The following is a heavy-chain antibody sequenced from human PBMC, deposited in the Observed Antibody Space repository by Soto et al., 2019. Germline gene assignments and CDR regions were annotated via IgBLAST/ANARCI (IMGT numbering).Heavy chain of an antibody. CDR1: GGSLSSSRYY. D-gene: IGHD6-13*01. J-gene: IGHJ5*02. CDR2: IYYSGST. V-gene: IGHV4-39*01. CDR3: AGAAAGTGWFDP. Sequence: SATLSLTCPVSGGSLSSSRYYWGWMRQPPGKGLEWIGSIYYSGSTYYNPSLKSRVTISVDTSKNQFSLKLSSVTAADTAVYYCAGAAAGTGWFDPWGQGTLVTFSS.